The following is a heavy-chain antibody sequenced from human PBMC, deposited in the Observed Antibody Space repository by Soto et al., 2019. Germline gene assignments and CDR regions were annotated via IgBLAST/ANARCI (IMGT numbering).Heavy chain of an antibody. V-gene: IGHV3-30-3*01. Sequence: GGSLRLSCAASGFTFSSYAMHWVRQAPGKGLEWVAVISYDGSNKYYADSVKGRFTISRDNSKNTLYLQMNSLRAEDTAVYYCARVYSSSWTMYYYYGMDVWGQGTTVTVSS. CDR3: ARVYSSSWTMYYYYGMDV. D-gene: IGHD6-13*01. CDR1: GFTFSSYA. J-gene: IGHJ6*02. CDR2: ISYDGSNK.